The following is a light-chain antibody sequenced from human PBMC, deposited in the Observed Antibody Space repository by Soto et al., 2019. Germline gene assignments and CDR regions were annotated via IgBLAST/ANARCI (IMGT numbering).Light chain of an antibody. Sequence: DIQMTQSPSSVSASVGDRVTIACRASQVSSCWLAWYQQIPGKAPKLLIYAASSLQSGVPSRFSGSGSGTDFTLTISSLQPEDFATYYCQQANSFPLTFGGGTKVDI. J-gene: IGKJ4*01. CDR2: AAS. CDR3: QQANSFPLT. V-gene: IGKV1-12*01. CDR1: QVSSCW.